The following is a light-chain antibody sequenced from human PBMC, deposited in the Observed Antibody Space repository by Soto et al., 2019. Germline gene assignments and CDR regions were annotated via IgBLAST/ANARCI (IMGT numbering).Light chain of an antibody. Sequence: EIVLTQPPGTLSLSPGERATLSCRASQSISSSYLAWYQQKPGQAPRLLIYGPSSRATGIPDRFSGSGPGTDFTLTINRLEPEDFAVYYCQQYDSSPRTFGQGTKVDI. CDR3: QQYDSSPRT. V-gene: IGKV3-20*01. CDR2: GPS. J-gene: IGKJ1*01. CDR1: QSISSSY.